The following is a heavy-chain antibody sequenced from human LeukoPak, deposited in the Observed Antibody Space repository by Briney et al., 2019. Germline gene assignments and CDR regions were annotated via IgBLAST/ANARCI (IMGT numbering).Heavy chain of an antibody. J-gene: IGHJ4*02. CDR2: IYYSGST. Sequence: SETLSLTCTVSGDSITSYYWSWIWQPPGKGLEWIGDIYYSGSTNYNPSLKSRVTISADTSKNQFSLKLSSVTAADTAVYYCARVRSSGTVFDFWGQGTLVTVSS. V-gene: IGHV4-59*01. D-gene: IGHD3-10*01. CDR1: GDSITSYY. CDR3: ARVRSSGTVFDF.